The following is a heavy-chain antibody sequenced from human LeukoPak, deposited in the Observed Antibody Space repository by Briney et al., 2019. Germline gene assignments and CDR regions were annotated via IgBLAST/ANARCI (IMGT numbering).Heavy chain of an antibody. J-gene: IGHJ4*02. CDR1: GYTLTELS. CDR3: ARDDSIAAAGTWFDY. D-gene: IGHD6-13*01. CDR2: FDPEDGET. V-gene: IGHV1-24*01. Sequence: ASVKVSCKVSGYTLTELSMHWVRQAPGKGLEWMGGFDPEDGETIYAQKFQGRVTMTEGTSTDTAYMELSSLRSEDTAVYYCARDDSIAAAGTWFDYWGQGTLVTVSS.